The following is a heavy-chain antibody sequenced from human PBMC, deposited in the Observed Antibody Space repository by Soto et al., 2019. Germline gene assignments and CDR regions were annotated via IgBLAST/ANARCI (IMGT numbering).Heavy chain of an antibody. V-gene: IGHV4-4*07. Sequence: PSETLSLTCTVSGDSISDYYCSWIRQPAGNGLEWIGRRXXXGXTXXXPXXXXRVTMSVDTSKNQFSLKLSSVTAADSPVYYCVRGGSSDWQVALDIWGQGTMVTVSS. CDR3: VRGGSSDWQVALDI. CDR2: RXXXGXT. D-gene: IGHD6-19*01. J-gene: IGHJ3*02. CDR1: GDSISDYY.